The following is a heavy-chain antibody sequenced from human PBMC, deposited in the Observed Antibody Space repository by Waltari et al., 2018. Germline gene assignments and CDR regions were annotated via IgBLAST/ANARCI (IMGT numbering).Heavy chain of an antibody. CDR3: ARGVLRHYGHYCDY. D-gene: IGHD3-9*01. CDR2: TIPIFGSP. Sequence: QVQLVQSGAEVKKPGSSVRVSCRASGGNFGRSAITWVRQAPGQGLEWMGGTIPIFGSPMYAPKFQGRVSITADELTYTVYMELNSLRSDDTAVYYCARGVLRHYGHYCDYWGQGTVVTVSS. CDR1: GGNFGRSA. V-gene: IGHV1-69*12. J-gene: IGHJ4*02.